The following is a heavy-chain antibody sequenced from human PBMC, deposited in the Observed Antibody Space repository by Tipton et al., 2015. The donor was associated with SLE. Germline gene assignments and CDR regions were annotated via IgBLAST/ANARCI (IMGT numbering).Heavy chain of an antibody. V-gene: IGHV4-34*01. D-gene: IGHD2-15*01. CDR1: GGSFSGYS. CDR2: INHSGST. J-gene: IGHJ2*01. CDR3: ARHPHYCSGGSCYPADV. Sequence: TLSLTCAVYGGSFSGYSWNWIRQPPGKGLEWIGEINHSGSTNYNPSLKSRVSISVDTSKNQFSLKLTSVTAADTAVYYCARHPHYCSGGSCYPADVWGRGTLVTVSS.